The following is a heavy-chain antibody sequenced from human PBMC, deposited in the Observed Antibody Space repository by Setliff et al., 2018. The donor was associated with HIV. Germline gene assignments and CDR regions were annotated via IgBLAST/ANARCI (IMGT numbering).Heavy chain of an antibody. CDR1: GGSFSDYY. D-gene: IGHD6-6*01. J-gene: IGHJ5*02. CDR2: INHSGST. CDR3: ARGRRSLAAQTWFDP. Sequence: SETLSLTCAVYGGSFSDYYWSWIRQPPGKGLEWIGEINHSGSTNYNPSLKSRVTISVDTSKNQFSLKLSSVTAADTAVYYCARGRRSLAAQTWFDPWGQGTLVTVSS. V-gene: IGHV4-34*01.